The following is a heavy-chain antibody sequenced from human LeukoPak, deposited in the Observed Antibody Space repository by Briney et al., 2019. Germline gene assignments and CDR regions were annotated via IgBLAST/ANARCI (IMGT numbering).Heavy chain of an antibody. D-gene: IGHD6-19*01. J-gene: IGHJ4*02. CDR3: AKGAGWYEY. CDR1: GGSISSYY. V-gene: IGHV4-59*01. CDR2: INNNGRT. Sequence: SETLSLTCSVSGGSISSYYWSWLRQPPGKGLEWIAYINNNGRTNYNPSLKSRATISGDTSKNRFSLRLTSVTPADTAVYYCAKGAGWYEYWGQGTLVTVSS.